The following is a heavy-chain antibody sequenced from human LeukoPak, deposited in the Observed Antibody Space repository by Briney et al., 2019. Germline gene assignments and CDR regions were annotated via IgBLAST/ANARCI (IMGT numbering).Heavy chain of an antibody. CDR3: ASGASPYYDFWSGFRDAFDI. CDR1: GGSFSGYY. Sequence: SETLSLTCAVYGGSFSGYYWSWIRQPPGKGLEWIGEINHSGSTNYNPSLKSRVTISVDTSKNQFSLKLSSVTAADTAVYYCASGASPYYDFWSGFRDAFDIWGQGTMVTVSS. V-gene: IGHV4-34*01. CDR2: INHSGST. J-gene: IGHJ3*02. D-gene: IGHD3-3*01.